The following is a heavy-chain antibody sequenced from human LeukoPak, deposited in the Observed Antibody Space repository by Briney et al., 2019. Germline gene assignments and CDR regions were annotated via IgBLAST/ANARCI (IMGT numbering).Heavy chain of an antibody. CDR3: ARSGFGSGTYAYYGMDV. Sequence: KPSETLSRTCTVSRGSISSSNHYWGWIRQPPGKGLEWIGNIHYGGSTNYNPSLKSRVTVSVDTSRNQFSLKLNSVTAADTAVYYCARSGFGSGTYAYYGMDVWGQGTTVTVSS. D-gene: IGHD3-10*01. CDR2: IHYGGST. CDR1: RGSISSSNHY. J-gene: IGHJ6*02. V-gene: IGHV4-39*01.